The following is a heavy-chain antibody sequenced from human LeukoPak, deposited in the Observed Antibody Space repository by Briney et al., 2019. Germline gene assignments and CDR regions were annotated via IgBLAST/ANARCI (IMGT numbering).Heavy chain of an antibody. V-gene: IGHV1-18*01. J-gene: IGHJ4*02. D-gene: IGHD3-3*01. CDR3: ARDLGMTLFGVISTSRGQFDF. CDR2: ISAYNRNT. CDR1: GYKFTTYG. Sequence: ASVKVSCKTSGYKFTTYGISWVRQAPGQGLEWMGWISAYNRNTNYAQKLQGRVSMTTDTSTSTAYMELRTLRSDDTAVYYCARDLGMTLFGVISTSRGQFDFWGQGTLVTVSS.